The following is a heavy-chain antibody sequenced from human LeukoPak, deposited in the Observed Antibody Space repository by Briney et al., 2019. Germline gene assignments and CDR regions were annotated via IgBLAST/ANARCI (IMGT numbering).Heavy chain of an antibody. CDR3: AREWWGYDVLTGDNWFDP. CDR1: GYTFTSYY. Sequence: RASVKVSCKASGYTFTSYYMHWVRQAPGQGLEWMGIINPSGGSTSYAQKFQGRVTMTRDTSTSTVYMELRSLRSDDTAVYYCAREWWGYDVLTGDNWFDPWGQGTLVTVSS. V-gene: IGHV1-46*01. CDR2: INPSGGST. D-gene: IGHD3-9*01. J-gene: IGHJ5*02.